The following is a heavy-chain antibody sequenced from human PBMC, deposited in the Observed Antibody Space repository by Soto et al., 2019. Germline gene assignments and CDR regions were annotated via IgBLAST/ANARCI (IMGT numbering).Heavy chain of an antibody. Sequence: EVQLLESGGGLVQPGGSLRLSCAASGFPFSTFEMTWVRQPPERGLEWVSFINGDSSRTYYADAVKGRFTVSRDNSQHTLYLQMNSLRVEDTAVYACVKGGWLDFWGRGTPVIVSS. D-gene: IGHD3-16*01. CDR1: GFPFSTFE. CDR2: INGDSSRT. CDR3: VKGGWLDF. J-gene: IGHJ5*01. V-gene: IGHV3-23*01.